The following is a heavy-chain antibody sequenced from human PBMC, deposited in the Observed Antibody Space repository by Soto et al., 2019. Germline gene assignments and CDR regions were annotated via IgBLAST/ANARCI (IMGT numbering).Heavy chain of an antibody. CDR1: GASISNGKW. CDR3: TRDGDYGDSLAY. CDR2: ISHSGSP. V-gene: IGHV4-4*02. D-gene: IGHD2-21*01. J-gene: IGHJ4*02. Sequence: QVQLQESGPGLVKPSETLTLTCVVSGASISNGKWWSWVRQPPGKGLEWIGEISHSGSPNYNPPLRGRITIEVDKTKRQFALTFSVTAADTAMDYCTRDGDYGDSLAYWGQGTLVTVSS.